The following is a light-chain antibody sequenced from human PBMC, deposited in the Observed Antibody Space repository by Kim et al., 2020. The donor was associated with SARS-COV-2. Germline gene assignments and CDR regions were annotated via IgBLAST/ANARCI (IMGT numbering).Light chain of an antibody. CDR2: GAT. V-gene: IGKV3-20*01. CDR3: QQYETSPWT. J-gene: IGKJ1*01. Sequence: EVVLTQSPGTLSLSPGEGATLSCRASQRLDTDYLAWYQQKPGQVPRLLVFGATTGALDNPGRFRGSGSGTDFSLTINRLEPEDVGVYYCQQYETSPWTFGQGTKLEI. CDR1: QRLDTDY.